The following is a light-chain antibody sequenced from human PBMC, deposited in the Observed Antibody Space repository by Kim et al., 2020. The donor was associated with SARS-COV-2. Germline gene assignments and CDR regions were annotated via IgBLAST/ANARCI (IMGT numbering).Light chain of an antibody. Sequence: EIVMTQSPATLSVSPGERATLSCRASQSVGSNLAWYQQKPGQAPSPLIYGASTRATGIPARLSGSGSGTEFTLSISSLQSEDFAVYYCQQYNDWPLYTFGQGTKLEI. CDR2: GAS. CDR1: QSVGSN. J-gene: IGKJ2*01. V-gene: IGKV3-15*01. CDR3: QQYNDWPLYT.